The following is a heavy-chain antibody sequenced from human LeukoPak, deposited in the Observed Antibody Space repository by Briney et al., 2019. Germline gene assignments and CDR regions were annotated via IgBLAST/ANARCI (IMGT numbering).Heavy chain of an antibody. CDR2: IYTSGST. J-gene: IGHJ6*03. CDR1: NGSFSGYY. Sequence: PSETLSLTCGVYNGSFSGYYWSWIRQPAGKGLERIGRIYTSGSTNYNPSLKSRVTMSVDTSKNQFSLKLSSVTAADTAVYYCARAADSSGFSAPIKYYYYYMDVWGKGTTVTISS. V-gene: IGHV4-59*10. CDR3: ARAADSSGFSAPIKYYYYYMDV. D-gene: IGHD3-22*01.